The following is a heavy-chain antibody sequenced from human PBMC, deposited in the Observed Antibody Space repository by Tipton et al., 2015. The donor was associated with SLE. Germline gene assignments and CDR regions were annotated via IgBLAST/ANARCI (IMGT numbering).Heavy chain of an antibody. D-gene: IGHD1-26*01. CDR1: GGSISSSSYY. V-gene: IGHV4-61*05. CDR2: IYYSGST. J-gene: IGHJ4*02. Sequence: TLSLTCTVSGGSISSSSYYWGWIRQPPGKGLEWIGYIYYSGSTNYNPSLKSRVTISVDTSKNQFSLKLSSVTAADTAVYYCARLGRGAPIDYWGQGTLVTVSS. CDR3: ARLGRGAPIDY.